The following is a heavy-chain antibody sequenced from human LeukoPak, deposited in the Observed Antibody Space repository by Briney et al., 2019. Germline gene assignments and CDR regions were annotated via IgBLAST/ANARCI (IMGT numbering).Heavy chain of an antibody. V-gene: IGHV3-11*04. CDR1: GFTFSDYY. CDR2: ISSSGSTI. J-gene: IGHJ6*04. CDR3: ARDSLNYGSGSYDDYYYYGMDV. Sequence: GGSLRLSCAASGFTFSDYYMSWIRQAPGKGLEWVSYISSSGSTIYYADSVKGRFTISRDNAKNSLYLQMNSLRAEDTAVYYCARDSLNYGSGSYDDYYYYGMDVWGKGTTVTVSS. D-gene: IGHD3-10*01.